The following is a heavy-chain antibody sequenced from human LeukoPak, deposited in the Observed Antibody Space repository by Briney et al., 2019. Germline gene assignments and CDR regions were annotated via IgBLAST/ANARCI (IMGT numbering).Heavy chain of an antibody. CDR1: GFTFSSFH. CDR2: IYSGGTT. Sequence: PGGSLRLSCAASGFTFSSFHINWVRQAPGKGLEWVSVIYSGGTTNYADSVKGRFTISRDNSKNTLFLQMNSLRAEDTAVYYCARGGYSSSWYHFDYWGQGTLVTVSS. V-gene: IGHV3-53*01. J-gene: IGHJ4*02. D-gene: IGHD6-13*01. CDR3: ARGGYSSSWYHFDY.